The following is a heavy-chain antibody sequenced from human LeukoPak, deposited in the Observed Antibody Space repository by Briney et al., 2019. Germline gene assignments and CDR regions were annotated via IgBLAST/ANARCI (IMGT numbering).Heavy chain of an antibody. J-gene: IGHJ3*02. V-gene: IGHV4-59*12. CDR2: IYYSGST. CDR3: AREIAVAGTGTFDI. Sequence: SETLSLTCTVSGGSISSYCWSWIRQPPGKGLEWIGYIYYSGSTNYNPSLKSRVTISVDTSKNQFSLKLSSVTAADTAVYYCAREIAVAGTGTFDIWGQGTMVAVSS. D-gene: IGHD6-19*01. CDR1: GGSISSYC.